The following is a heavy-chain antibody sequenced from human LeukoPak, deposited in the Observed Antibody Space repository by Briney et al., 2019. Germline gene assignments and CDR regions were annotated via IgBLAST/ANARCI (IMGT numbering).Heavy chain of an antibody. CDR2: INHSGST. CDR3: ARGYYPRLARNIVVVPAPAPYYYYGMDV. Sequence: EPSETLSLTCAVYGGSFSGYYWSWIRQPPGKGLEWIGEINHSGSTNYNPSLKSRVTISVDTSKNQFSLKLSSVTAADTAVYYCARGYYPRLARNIVVVPAPAPYYYYGMDVWGQGTTVTVSS. CDR1: GGSFSGYY. D-gene: IGHD2-2*01. J-gene: IGHJ6*02. V-gene: IGHV4-34*01.